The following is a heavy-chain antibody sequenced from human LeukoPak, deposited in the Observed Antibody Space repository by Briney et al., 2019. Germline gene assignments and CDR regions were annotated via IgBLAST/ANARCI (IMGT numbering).Heavy chain of an antibody. CDR3: ARGPVTTTPRGQYYYGMDV. D-gene: IGHD4-11*01. V-gene: IGHV5-10-1*01. Sequence: GESLKISCEGSGYTFTSYWISWVRQMPGKGLEWMGRIDPSDSYTNYNPSFQGHVTISADKSVSTAYLQWSSLKASDTAMYYCARGPVTTTPRGQYYYGMDVWGQGTTVTVSS. CDR2: IDPSDSYT. CDR1: GYTFTSYW. J-gene: IGHJ6*02.